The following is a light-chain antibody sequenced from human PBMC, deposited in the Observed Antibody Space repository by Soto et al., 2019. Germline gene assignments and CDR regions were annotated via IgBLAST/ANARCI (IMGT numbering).Light chain of an antibody. Sequence: ETVLTQSPGTLSLSPGERATLSCRASQSVSSYSAWYQQKPGQAPRLLIYGTSSRAIGIPDRFSGSGSGTDFTLTISRLEPADFAVYYCQQYGSSPPTFGRGTRLEIK. CDR2: GTS. CDR3: QQYGSSPPT. J-gene: IGKJ2*01. CDR1: QSVSSY. V-gene: IGKV3-20*01.